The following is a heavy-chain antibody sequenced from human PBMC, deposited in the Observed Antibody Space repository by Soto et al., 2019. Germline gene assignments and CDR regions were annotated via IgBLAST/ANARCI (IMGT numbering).Heavy chain of an antibody. CDR1: GCTFSTFA. CDR2: IGAHDDGYT. CDR3: AKGDWADY. V-gene: IGHV3-23*01. D-gene: IGHD3-9*01. J-gene: IGHJ4*02. Sequence: EVQLWESGGGLVQPGGSLRLSCAASGCTFSTFAMTWVRQGPGKGLEWVSYIGAHDDGYTHYADSVKGRFTVSRDNSKNTLHLQMNSLRADDTAIYYCAKGDWADYWGPGALVTVSS.